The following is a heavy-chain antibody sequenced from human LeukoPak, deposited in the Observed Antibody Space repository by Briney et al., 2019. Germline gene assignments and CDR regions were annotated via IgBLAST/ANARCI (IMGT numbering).Heavy chain of an antibody. J-gene: IGHJ3*02. CDR1: GGSFSGYY. Sequence: SETLSLICAVYGGSFSGYYWSWIRQPPGKGLEWIGEINHSGSTNYNPSLKSRVTISVDTSKNQFSLKLSSVTAADTAVYYCARVSPRFLEWLLYRSYAFDIWGQGTMVTVSS. V-gene: IGHV4-34*01. D-gene: IGHD3-3*01. CDR2: INHSGST. CDR3: ARVSPRFLEWLLYRSYAFDI.